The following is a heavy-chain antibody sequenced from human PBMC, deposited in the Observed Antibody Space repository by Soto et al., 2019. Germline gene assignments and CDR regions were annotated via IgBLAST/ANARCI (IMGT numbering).Heavy chain of an antibody. V-gene: IGHV3-21*01. Sequence: GGSLRLSCAASGFTFTRYSMNWVRQAPGKGLEWVSSISSTTNYIYYGDSMRGRFTISRDNAKNSLYLEMNSLRAEDTAVYYCARESEDLTSNFDYWGQGTLVTVSS. CDR1: GFTFTRYS. CDR2: ISSTTNYI. CDR3: ARESEDLTSNFDY. J-gene: IGHJ4*02.